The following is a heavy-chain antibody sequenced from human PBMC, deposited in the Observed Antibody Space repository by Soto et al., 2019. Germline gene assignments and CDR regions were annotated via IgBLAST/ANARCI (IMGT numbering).Heavy chain of an antibody. Sequence: GGSLRLSCTASGFTFSSYSMNWVRQAPGKGLEWVSSISSSSSYIYYADSVKGRFTISRDNAKNSLYLQMNSLRAEDTAVYYCARDQGECFDYWGQGTLVTVSS. CDR1: GFTFSSYS. V-gene: IGHV3-21*01. D-gene: IGHD2-21*01. CDR2: ISSSSSYI. CDR3: ARDQGECFDY. J-gene: IGHJ4*02.